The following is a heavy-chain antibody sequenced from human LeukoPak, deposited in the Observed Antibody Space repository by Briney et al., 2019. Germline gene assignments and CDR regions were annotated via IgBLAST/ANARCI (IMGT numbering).Heavy chain of an antibody. D-gene: IGHD5-12*01. J-gene: IGHJ4*02. CDR1: GFTFGNAW. CDR2: IRSKTAGGTI. V-gene: IGHV3-15*01. CDR3: TVAIVAPMWDC. Sequence: KSGGSLRLSCAASGFTFGNAWMSWVRQAPGKGLEWVGRIRSKTAGGTIDYAAPVKGRFTISRDDSKNTLYLQMSSLKTEDTGVYYCTVAIVAPMWDCWGQGTLVTVSS.